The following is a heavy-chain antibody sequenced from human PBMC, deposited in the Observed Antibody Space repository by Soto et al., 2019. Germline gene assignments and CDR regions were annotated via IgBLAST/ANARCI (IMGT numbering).Heavy chain of an antibody. J-gene: IGHJ4*02. CDR2: FSLSGTT. CDR3: ARGMTPPGAPAWYYFDS. V-gene: IGHV4-4*07. Sequence: SETLSLTCTVSGASITGSSYWSWIRQPAGKGLEWIGRFSLSGTTNYNPSLRSRVTMSADVSKNQFSLRLTSVTAADTALYYCARGMTPPGAPAWYYFDSWGQGTLVTDSS. CDR1: GASITGSSY. D-gene: IGHD2-8*02.